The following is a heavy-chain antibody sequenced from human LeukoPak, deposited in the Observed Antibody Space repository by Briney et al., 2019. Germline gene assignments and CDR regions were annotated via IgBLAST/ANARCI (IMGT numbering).Heavy chain of an antibody. D-gene: IGHD4/OR15-4a*01. CDR1: GFTFSSYW. V-gene: IGHV3-7*01. J-gene: IGHJ4*02. Sequence: GGSLRLSCAASGFTFSSYWMNWVRQSPGKGLEWVADIKQDGSGKYCVDSVKGRFTISRDNAKNSLYLQMDSLRGEDTAVYYCARANAPSGEVDYWGQGTLVTVSS. CDR3: ARANAPSGEVDY. CDR2: IKQDGSGK.